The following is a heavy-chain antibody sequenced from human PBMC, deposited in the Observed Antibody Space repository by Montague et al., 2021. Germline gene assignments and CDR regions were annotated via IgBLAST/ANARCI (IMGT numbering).Heavy chain of an antibody. CDR3: VREWSGFDF. D-gene: IGHD1-26*01. CDR2: IYSSGNI. V-gene: IGHV4-59*01. J-gene: IGHJ3*01. Sequence: SETLSLTCTVSGDSMNTYKWNWIRQPPGKGLEWIGYIYSSGNINYNPSLKSRVTISVDTSRNQFSLEVSSVTAADTAMYYCVREWSGFDFWGHGTMVTVSS. CDR1: GDSMNTYK.